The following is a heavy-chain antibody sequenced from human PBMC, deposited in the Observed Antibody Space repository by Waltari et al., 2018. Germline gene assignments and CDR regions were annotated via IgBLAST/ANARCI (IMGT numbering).Heavy chain of an antibody. CDR2: IYSGGST. D-gene: IGHD3-22*01. Sequence: EVQLLESGGGLVQPGGSLRLSCAASGFTFSSYAMSWVSQAPGKGLEWVSVIYSGGSTYYADSVKGRFTISRDNSKNTLYLQMNSLRAEDTAVYYCAKDHDSSGYYFEYFQHWGQGTLVTVSS. CDR1: GFTFSSYA. V-gene: IGHV3-23*03. J-gene: IGHJ1*01. CDR3: AKDHDSSGYYFEYFQH.